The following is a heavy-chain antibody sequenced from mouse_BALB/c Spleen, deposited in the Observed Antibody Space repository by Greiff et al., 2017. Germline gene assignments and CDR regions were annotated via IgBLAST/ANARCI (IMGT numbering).Heavy chain of an antibody. Sequence: EVQLVESGGGLVKPGGSLKLSCAASGFAFSSYDMYWVRQTPEKRLEWVAYISSGGGSTYYPDTVKGRFTISRDNAKNTLYLQMSSLKSEDTAMYYCAKLVWYAMDYWGQGTSVTVSS. D-gene: IGHD2-10*02. V-gene: IGHV5-12-1*01. J-gene: IGHJ4*01. CDR2: ISSGGGST. CDR3: AKLVWYAMDY. CDR1: GFAFSSYD.